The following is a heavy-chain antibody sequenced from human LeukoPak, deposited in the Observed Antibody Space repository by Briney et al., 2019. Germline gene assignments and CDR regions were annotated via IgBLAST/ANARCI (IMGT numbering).Heavy chain of an antibody. J-gene: IGHJ6*04. D-gene: IGHD3-10*01. CDR2: IIPIFGTA. CDR3: ARDDLYGSGSPNYYYYGMDF. Sequence: ASVKVSCKASGGTFSSYAISWVRQAPGQGLEWMGGIIPIFGTANYAQKFQGRVTITADESTSTAYMELSSLISEDTAVYYCARDDLYGSGSPNYYYYGMDFWGKGTTVTVSS. CDR1: GGTFSSYA. V-gene: IGHV1-69*13.